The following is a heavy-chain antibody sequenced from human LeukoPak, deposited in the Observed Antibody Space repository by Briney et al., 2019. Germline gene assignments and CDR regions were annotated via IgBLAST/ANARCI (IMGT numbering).Heavy chain of an antibody. CDR2: INPNSGGT. Sequence: ASVKVSCKASGYTFTSYSMHWVRQAPGQGLEWMGWINPNSGGTDYTQKFQGRVTMTRDTSISTAYMELISLRSDDTAVYYCASGMEGWYFDLWGRGTLVTVSS. CDR3: ASGMEGWYFDL. V-gene: IGHV1-2*02. J-gene: IGHJ2*01. CDR1: GYTFTSYS. D-gene: IGHD3-3*01.